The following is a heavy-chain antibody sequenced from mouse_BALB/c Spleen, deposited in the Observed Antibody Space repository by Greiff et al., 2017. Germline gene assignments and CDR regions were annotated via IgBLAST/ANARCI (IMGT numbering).Heavy chain of an antibody. Sequence: EVQLVESGAELVRSGASVKLSCTASGFNIKDYYMHWVKQRPEQGLEWIGWIDPENGDTEYAPKFQGKATMTADTSSNTAYLQLSSLTSEDTAVYYCNAGGNTWFAYWGQGTLVTVSA. D-gene: IGHD2-1*01. CDR2: IDPENGDT. V-gene: IGHV14-4*02. J-gene: IGHJ3*01. CDR1: GFNIKDYY. CDR3: NAGGNTWFAY.